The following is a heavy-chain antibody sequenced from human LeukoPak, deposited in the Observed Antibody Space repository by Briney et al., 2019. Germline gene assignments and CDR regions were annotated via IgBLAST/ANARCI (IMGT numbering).Heavy chain of an antibody. CDR1: GFTFSSYA. V-gene: IGHV3-23*01. J-gene: IGHJ3*02. D-gene: IGHD1-26*01. CDR3: AKGSGSYYVAFDI. Sequence: PRGSLRLSCAASGFTFSSYAMSWVRQAPGKGLEWVSAISGSGGSTYYADSVKGRFTISRDNSKNTLYLQMNSLRAEDTAVYYCAKGSGSYYVAFDIWGQGTMVTVSS. CDR2: ISGSGGST.